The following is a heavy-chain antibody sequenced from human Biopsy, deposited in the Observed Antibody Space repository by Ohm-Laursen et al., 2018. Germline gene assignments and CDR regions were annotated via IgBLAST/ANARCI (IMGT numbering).Heavy chain of an antibody. J-gene: IGHJ4*02. CDR2: FAPENGKT. D-gene: IGHD1-20*01. Sequence: ASVKVSCKVSGYTLTDLSMHWVRQAPGKGLEWMGGFAPENGKTIYAQKFQGRVTVTEDTSTDTAYMELSNLRSEDTAVYYCAGDINNWNANYWGQGTLVIVSS. CDR3: AGDINNWNANY. CDR1: GYTLTDLS. V-gene: IGHV1-24*01.